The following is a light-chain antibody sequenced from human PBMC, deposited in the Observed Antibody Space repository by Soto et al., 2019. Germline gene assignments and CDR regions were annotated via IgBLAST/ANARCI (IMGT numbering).Light chain of an antibody. CDR3: QQYSAYWT. V-gene: IGKV1-5*01. Sequence: DIQMTRSPSTLSASAGGRVTITCRASRSINRWLAWYQQKPGKAPKLIISDASNLENGVPSRFSGSGSGTEFTLTISSLQSDDFATYYCQQYSAYWTFGQGTKGGY. J-gene: IGKJ1*01. CDR1: RSINRW. CDR2: DAS.